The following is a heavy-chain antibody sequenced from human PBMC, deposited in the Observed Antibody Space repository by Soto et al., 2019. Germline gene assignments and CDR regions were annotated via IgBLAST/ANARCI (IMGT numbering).Heavy chain of an antibody. Sequence: EVQLLESGGGLVQPGGYLSLSCAASGFTFSSYAMSWVRQAPGKGPEWVSAISGSGGSTYYADSVKGRFTIARDNCKNTRELQMNSMRAEDKAVDYGAKANSSSWYPYGMDVWGQGTTGTVSS. D-gene: IGHD6-13*01. J-gene: IGHJ6*02. CDR1: GFTFSSYA. CDR2: ISGSGGST. CDR3: AKANSSSWYPYGMDV. V-gene: IGHV3-23*01.